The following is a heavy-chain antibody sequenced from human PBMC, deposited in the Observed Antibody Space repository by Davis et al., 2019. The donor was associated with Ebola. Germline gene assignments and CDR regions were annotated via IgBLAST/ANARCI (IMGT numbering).Heavy chain of an antibody. CDR3: ARDIVLMVYADYYYYGMDV. CDR1: GYTFTGYY. V-gene: IGHV1-2*04. Sequence: ASVKVSCKASGYTFTGYYMHWVRQAPGQGLEWMGWINPNSGGTNYAQKFQGWVTMTRDTSISTAYMELSRLRSEDTAVYYCARDIVLMVYADYYYYGMDVWGQGTTVTVSS. D-gene: IGHD2-8*01. J-gene: IGHJ6*02. CDR2: INPNSGGT.